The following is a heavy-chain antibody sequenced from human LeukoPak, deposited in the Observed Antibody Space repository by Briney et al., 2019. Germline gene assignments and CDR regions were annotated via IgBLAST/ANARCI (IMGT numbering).Heavy chain of an antibody. CDR1: GDSISSTNYY. D-gene: IGHD3-3*01. J-gene: IGHJ4*02. CDR3: ARLSLKVLEWSPTKGKETHYFDY. Sequence: SETLSLTCTVSGDSISSTNYYWGWIRQPPGKGLEWLGSIYYSGSTYYNPSLESRATISVDTSKNQFSLKLSSVTAADTAVYYCARLSLKVLEWSPTKGKETHYFDYWGQGTLVTVSS. CDR2: IYYSGST. V-gene: IGHV4-39*07.